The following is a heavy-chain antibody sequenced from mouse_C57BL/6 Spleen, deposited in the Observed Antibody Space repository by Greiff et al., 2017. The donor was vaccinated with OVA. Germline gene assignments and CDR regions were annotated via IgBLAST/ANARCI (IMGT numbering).Heavy chain of an antibody. D-gene: IGHD2-4*01. V-gene: IGHV1-61*01. Sequence: QVQLKQPGAELVRPGSSVKLSCKASGYTFTSYWMDWVKQRPGQGLEWIGNIYPSDSETHYNQKFKDKATLTVDKSSSTAYMELRSLTSEDSAVYYCARTITTDYWGQGTSVTVSS. J-gene: IGHJ4*01. CDR3: ARTITTDY. CDR2: IYPSDSET. CDR1: GYTFTSYW.